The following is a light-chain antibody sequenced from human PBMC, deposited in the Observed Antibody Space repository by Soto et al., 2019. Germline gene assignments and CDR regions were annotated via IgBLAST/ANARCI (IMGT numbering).Light chain of an antibody. CDR3: ETWDSNTHTV. V-gene: IGLV4-60*02. J-gene: IGLJ3*02. CDR2: LEGSGSY. CDR1: SGHSSYI. Sequence: QSVLTQSSSASASLGSSVKLTCTLSSGHSSYIIAWHQQQPGKAPRYLMKLEGSGSYNKGSGVPDRFSGSSSGADRYHTISNLQFEDEADYYCETWDSNTHTVFGGGTKLTVL.